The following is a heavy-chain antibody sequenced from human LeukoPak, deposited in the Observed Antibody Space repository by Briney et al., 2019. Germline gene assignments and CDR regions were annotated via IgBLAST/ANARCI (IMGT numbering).Heavy chain of an antibody. V-gene: IGHV5-51*01. CDR1: GYSFTSYW. Sequence: HGESLKISCKGSGYSFTSYWIGWVRQMPGKGLEWMGIIYPDDSDTRYSPSFQGQVTISADKSISTAYLQWNSLEASDSAIYYCARRGDSDFRIDWGQGTLVTVSS. CDR2: IYPDDSDT. D-gene: IGHD2-21*02. CDR3: ARRGDSDFRID. J-gene: IGHJ4*02.